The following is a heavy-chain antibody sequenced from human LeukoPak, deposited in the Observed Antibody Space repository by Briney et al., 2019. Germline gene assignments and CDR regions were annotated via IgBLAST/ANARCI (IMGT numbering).Heavy chain of an antibody. V-gene: IGHV3-33*01. D-gene: IGHD3-16*01. CDR3: ARDSDTLYDYVWGTVDY. CDR1: GFTFSRYG. CDR2: IWYDGSNK. J-gene: IGHJ4*02. Sequence: GRSLRLSCAASGFTFSRYGMHWVRQAPGKGLEWVAVIWYDGSNKYYADSVKGRFTISRDNSKNTLYLQMNSLRAEDTAVYYCARDSDTLYDYVWGTVDYWGQGTLVTVSS.